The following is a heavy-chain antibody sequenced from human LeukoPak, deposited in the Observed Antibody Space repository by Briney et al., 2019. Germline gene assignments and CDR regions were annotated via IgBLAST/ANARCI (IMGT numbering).Heavy chain of an antibody. Sequence: GGSLRLSCVVSGFTFSTSAMSWVRQAPGKGLEWVSGISESGGSTYYADSVKGRFTSSRDNSKNTLYLQMSNLRAEDTAAYYCAKGSFWGQGTLVTVSS. CDR2: ISESGGST. CDR3: AKGSF. CDR1: GFTFSTSA. D-gene: IGHD3-10*01. V-gene: IGHV3-23*01. J-gene: IGHJ4*02.